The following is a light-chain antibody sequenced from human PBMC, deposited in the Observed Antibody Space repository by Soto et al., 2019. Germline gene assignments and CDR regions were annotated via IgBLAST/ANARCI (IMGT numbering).Light chain of an antibody. CDR3: SSYTSSSTYV. J-gene: IGLJ1*01. CDR2: DVI. CDR1: SSDVGGYNY. V-gene: IGLV2-14*01. Sequence: QAALTQPASVSGSPGQSITISCTGTSSDVGGYNYVSWYQQHPGKAPKLMIYDVINRPSGVSNRFSGSKSGNTSSLTISGRQAEDESDYYCSSYTSSSTYVFLTGTKLTVL.